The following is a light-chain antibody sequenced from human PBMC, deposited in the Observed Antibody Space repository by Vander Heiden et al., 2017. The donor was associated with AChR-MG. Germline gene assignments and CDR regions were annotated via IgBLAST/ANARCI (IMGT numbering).Light chain of an antibody. V-gene: IGKV1-39*01. CDR1: QSINTY. CDR3: QQSYSTPRT. J-gene: IGKJ1*01. Sequence: DIQMTQSPSSLSASVGDRVTITCRASQSINTYLNWYQQRPGKAPNLLIYAASSLQSGVTSRFSGSGSGTDFTLSISSLQPEDFATYYCQQSYSTPRTFGQGTKVEIK. CDR2: AAS.